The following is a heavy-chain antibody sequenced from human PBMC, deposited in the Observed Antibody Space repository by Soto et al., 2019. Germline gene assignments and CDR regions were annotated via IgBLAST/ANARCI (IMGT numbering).Heavy chain of an antibody. V-gene: IGHV3-23*01. CDR3: AKELSPYSSSWFDY. Sequence: PGGSLRLSCAASGFTFSNYAMGWVRQAPGKGLEWVSSISGSGGTTYYADSVKGRFTISRDNSKNTVYLQMNSLRAEDTAVYYCAKELSPYSSSWFDYWGQGPLVTVYS. J-gene: IGHJ4*02. D-gene: IGHD6-13*01. CDR2: ISGSGGTT. CDR1: GFTFSNYA.